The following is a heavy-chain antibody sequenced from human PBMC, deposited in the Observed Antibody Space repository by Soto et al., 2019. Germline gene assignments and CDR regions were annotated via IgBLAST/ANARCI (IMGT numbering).Heavy chain of an antibody. CDR3: ARQLEYSSSGHWFDP. CDR2: IIPIFGTA. Sequence: SVKVSCKASGGTFSSYAISWVRQAPGQGLEWMGGIIPIFGTANYAQKFQGRVTITADESTSTAYMELSSLRSEDTAVYYCARQLEYSSSGHWFDPWGQGTLVTVSS. CDR1: GGTFSSYA. J-gene: IGHJ5*02. D-gene: IGHD6-6*01. V-gene: IGHV1-69*13.